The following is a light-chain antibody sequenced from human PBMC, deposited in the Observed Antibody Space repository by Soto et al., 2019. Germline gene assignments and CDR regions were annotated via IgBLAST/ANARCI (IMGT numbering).Light chain of an antibody. CDR2: EVA. Sequence: QSALTQPASVSGSPGQSITISCTGTSRDIGFYNYVSWYQQHPGKAPKLIIYEVAKRPSGVSSRFSGSKSGNTASLTISGLQAEDEADYHCISYTNTGTLYVFGTGTKLTVL. CDR1: SRDIGFYNY. J-gene: IGLJ1*01. CDR3: ISYTNTGTLYV. V-gene: IGLV2-14*01.